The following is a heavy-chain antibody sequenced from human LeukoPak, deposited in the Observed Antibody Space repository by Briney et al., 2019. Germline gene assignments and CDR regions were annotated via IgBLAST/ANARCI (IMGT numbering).Heavy chain of an antibody. CDR1: GGSISSYY. Sequence: PSETLSLTCTVSGGSISSYYWSWIRQPPGKGLEWIGYIYYSGSTNYNPSIKSRVTISVDTSKNQFSLKLSSVTAADTAVYYCATTTIRLGYWGQGTLVTVSS. CDR3: ATTTIRLGY. J-gene: IGHJ4*02. V-gene: IGHV4-59*12. CDR2: IYYSGST. D-gene: IGHD1-26*01.